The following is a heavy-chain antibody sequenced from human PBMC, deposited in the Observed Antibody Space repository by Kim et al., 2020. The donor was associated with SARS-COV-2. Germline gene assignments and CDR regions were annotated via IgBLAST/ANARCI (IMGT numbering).Heavy chain of an antibody. CDR3: ARAYSSSWYGNDY. CDR2: IYYSGST. J-gene: IGHJ4*02. D-gene: IGHD6-13*01. Sequence: SETLSLTCTVSGGSISSGGYYWSWIRQHPGKGLEWIGYIYYSGSTYYNPSLKSRVTISVDTSKNQFSLKLSSVTAADTAVYYCARAYSSSWYGNDYWGQGTLVTVSS. V-gene: IGHV4-31*03. CDR1: GGSISSGGYY.